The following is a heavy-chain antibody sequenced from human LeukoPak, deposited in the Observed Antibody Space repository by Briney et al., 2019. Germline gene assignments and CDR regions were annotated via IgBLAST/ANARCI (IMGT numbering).Heavy chain of an antibody. D-gene: IGHD3-22*01. CDR2: ISWNSGSI. J-gene: IGHJ4*02. V-gene: IGHV3-9*01. CDR3: GREDYYDSSGIFDY. Sequence: GGSLRLSCAASGFTFDDYAMHWVRQAPGKGLEWVSGISWNSGSIGYADSVKGRFTISRDNAKNTLYLQMNSLGAEDTAVYYCGREDYYDSSGIFDYWGQGTLVTVSS. CDR1: GFTFDDYA.